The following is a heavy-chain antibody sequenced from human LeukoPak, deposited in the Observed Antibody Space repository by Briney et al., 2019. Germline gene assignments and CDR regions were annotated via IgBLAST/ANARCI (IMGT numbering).Heavy chain of an antibody. CDR2: ICYSGTT. CDR3: ASGERGYSYGPLDY. J-gene: IGHJ4*02. Sequence: PSETLSLTCTVSGGSISNYCWSWIRQPPGKGLEWIGYICYSGTTNYNPSLKSRVTISVDRSKNQFSLKLISVTAADTAVYYCASGERGYSYGPLDYWGQGILVTVSS. V-gene: IGHV4-59*08. CDR1: GGSISNYC. D-gene: IGHD5-18*01.